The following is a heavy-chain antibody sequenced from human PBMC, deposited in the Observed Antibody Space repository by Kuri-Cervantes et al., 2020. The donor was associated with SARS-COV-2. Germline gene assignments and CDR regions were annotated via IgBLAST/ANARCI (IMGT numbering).Heavy chain of an antibody. J-gene: IGHJ5*02. D-gene: IGHD7-27*01. CDR1: GFTFSSYA. Sequence: GESLKISCAASGFTFSSYAMHWVRQAPGKGLEWVSYISSSGTTIHYADSMKGRFTISRDNAKNSVYLQMNSLRAEDTAVYYCARDLRLGKSLDHWGQGTLVTVSS. V-gene: IGHV3-48*03. CDR2: ISSSGTTI. CDR3: ARDLRLGKSLDH.